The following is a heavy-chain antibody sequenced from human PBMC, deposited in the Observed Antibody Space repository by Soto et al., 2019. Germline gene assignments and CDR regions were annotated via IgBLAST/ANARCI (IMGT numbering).Heavy chain of an antibody. CDR3: ARGSTIAARHFDY. V-gene: IGHV1-69*02. CDR2: IIPILGIA. Sequence: GASVKVSCKASGGTFSSYTISWVRQAPGQGLEWMGRIIPILGIANYAQKFQGRVTITADKSTSTAYMELSSLRSEDTAVYYCARGSTIAARHFDYWGQGTLVTVSS. CDR1: GGTFSSYT. J-gene: IGHJ4*02. D-gene: IGHD6-6*01.